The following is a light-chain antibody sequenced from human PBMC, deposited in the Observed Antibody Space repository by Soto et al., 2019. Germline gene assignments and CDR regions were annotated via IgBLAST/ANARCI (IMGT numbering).Light chain of an antibody. Sequence: NVLTQSPATLPVSPGETVTLSCRASQSVSANYLSWYQVKPGQTPRLLIYDSSTRATGTADRFSGSGSGTDFSLTIRRLEPGDFGLYYCQQYSDSGQFTFGGGTKLEIK. CDR3: QQYSDSGQFT. CDR1: QSVSANY. V-gene: IGKV3D-20*02. J-gene: IGKJ4*01. CDR2: DSS.